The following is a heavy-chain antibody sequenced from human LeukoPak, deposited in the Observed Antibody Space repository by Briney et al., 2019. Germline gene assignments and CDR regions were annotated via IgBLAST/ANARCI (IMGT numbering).Heavy chain of an antibody. CDR3: ARGRGGGSGWYYYYYGMDV. CDR2: TNHSGST. J-gene: IGHJ6*04. Sequence: SETLSLTCTVSGGSISSYYWSWIRQPPGKGLEWIGETNHSGSTNYNPSLKSRVTISVDTSKNQFSLKLSSVTAADTAVYYCARGRGGGSGWYYYYYGMDVWGKGTTVTVSS. V-gene: IGHV4-34*01. D-gene: IGHD6-19*01. CDR1: GGSISSYY.